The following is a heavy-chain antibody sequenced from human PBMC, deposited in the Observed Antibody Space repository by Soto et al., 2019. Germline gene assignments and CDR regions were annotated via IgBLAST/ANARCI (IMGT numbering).Heavy chain of an antibody. J-gene: IGHJ4*02. D-gene: IGHD6-13*01. CDR2: ISYDGSNK. CDR1: GFTFSSYA. CDR3: ARAEAVRIAGGY. V-gene: IGHV3-30-3*01. Sequence: QVQLVESGGGVVQPGRSLRLSCAASGFTFSSYAMHWVRQAPGKGLEWVAVISYDGSNKYYADSVKGRFTISSDNSKNPLYLQMNGLRAEDTAVDYWARAEAVRIAGGYWGRGSLVTVSS.